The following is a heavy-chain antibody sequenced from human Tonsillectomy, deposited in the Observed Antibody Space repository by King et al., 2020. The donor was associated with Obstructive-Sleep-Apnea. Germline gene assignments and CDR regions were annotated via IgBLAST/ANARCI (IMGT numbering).Heavy chain of an antibody. CDR1: GGSINNYY. V-gene: IGHV4-59*08. CDR2: MYYSGNT. J-gene: IGHJ4*02. Sequence: VQLQESGPGLVKPSETLSLTCSVSGGSINNYYWSWIRQPPGKGLEWIGYMYYSGNTNFNPSLKSRFHISPDTSKLQFSLSLSSVTDADTAVYYCARHRGVEDYGGYGDYFDYWGQGTLVTVSS. D-gene: IGHD5-12*01. CDR3: ARHRGVEDYGGYGDYFDY.